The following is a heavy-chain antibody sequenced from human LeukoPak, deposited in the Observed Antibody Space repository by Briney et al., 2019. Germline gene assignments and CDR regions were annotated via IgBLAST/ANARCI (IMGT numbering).Heavy chain of an antibody. CDR2: IRGGGGST. D-gene: IGHD3-9*01. CDR3: AKRMYDNLTGYYKPRPKTSYYFDC. CDR1: GFTFSDSA. J-gene: IGHJ4*02. Sequence: PGGSLRLSCAASGFTFSDSAMHWVRQAPGKGLEWVSSIRGGGGSTYYADSVKGRFTISRDNSKNTLYLQMNSLRAEDTAVYYCAKRMYDNLTGYYKPRPKTSYYFDCWGQGALVTVSS. V-gene: IGHV3-23*01.